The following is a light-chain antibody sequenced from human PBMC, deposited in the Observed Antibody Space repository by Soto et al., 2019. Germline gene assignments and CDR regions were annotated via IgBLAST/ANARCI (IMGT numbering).Light chain of an antibody. CDR3: QQYNNLPIT. Sequence: ELVLTQYPTTLSVSPGEGVTLSCRSSQSVADNLAWFQQKPGQGPRLLIYGASTRATGIPARFSGSGSETDFTLTISSLRSEDSAVYHCQQYNNLPITFGQGTRMEIK. V-gene: IGKV3-15*01. J-gene: IGKJ5*01. CDR1: QSVADN. CDR2: GAS.